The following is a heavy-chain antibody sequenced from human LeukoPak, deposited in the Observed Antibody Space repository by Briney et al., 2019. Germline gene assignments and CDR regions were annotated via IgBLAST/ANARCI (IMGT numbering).Heavy chain of an antibody. CDR1: GFTFSSYA. V-gene: IGHV3-23*01. CDR3: ARDESGWYYGSGSYCRY. Sequence: GGSLRLSCAASGFTFSSYAMSWVRQAPGKGLEWVSAISGSGGSTYYADSVKGRFTISRDNAKNSLYLQMNSLRAEDTAVYYCARDESGWYYGSGSYCRYWGQGTLVTVSS. CDR2: ISGSGGST. D-gene: IGHD3-10*01. J-gene: IGHJ4*02.